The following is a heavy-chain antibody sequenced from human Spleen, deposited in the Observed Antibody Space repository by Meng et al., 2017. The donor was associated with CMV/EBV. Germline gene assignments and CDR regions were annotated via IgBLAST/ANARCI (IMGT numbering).Heavy chain of an antibody. J-gene: IGHJ4*02. Sequence: VQLQESGPGLVKPSPTLSLPCTVSGGSSSSGDYYWSWIRQPPGKGLEWIGYIYYSGSTYYNPSLKSRVTISVDTSKNQFSLKLSSVTAADTAVYYCARVSGSGWYLLPVLVDYWGQGTLVTVSS. D-gene: IGHD6-19*01. CDR2: IYYSGST. CDR3: ARVSGSGWYLLPVLVDY. V-gene: IGHV4-30-4*08. CDR1: GGSSSSGDYY.